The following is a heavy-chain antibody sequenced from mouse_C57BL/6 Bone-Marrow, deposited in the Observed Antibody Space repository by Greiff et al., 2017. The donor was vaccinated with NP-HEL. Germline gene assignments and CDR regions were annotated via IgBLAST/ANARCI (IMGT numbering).Heavy chain of an antibody. Sequence: EVQLVESGEGLVKPGGSLKLSCAASGFTFSSYAMSWVRQTPEKRLEWVAYISSGGDYIYYADTVKGRFTISRDNARNTLYLQMSSLKSEDTAMYYCTRVYYGSSYKAMDYWGQGTTVTVSS. J-gene: IGHJ4*01. V-gene: IGHV5-9-1*02. CDR3: TRVYYGSSYKAMDY. CDR2: ISSGGDYI. D-gene: IGHD1-1*01. CDR1: GFTFSSYA.